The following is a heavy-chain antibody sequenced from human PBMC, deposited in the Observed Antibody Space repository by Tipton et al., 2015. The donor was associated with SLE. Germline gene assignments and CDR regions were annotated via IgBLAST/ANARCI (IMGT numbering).Heavy chain of an antibody. CDR1: GDSITNYY. Sequence: TLSLTCTVSGDSITNYYWSWIRQPAGKGLEWIGRIDTSGATIYNPSLKSRVTMSKDTSKNQFSLKLSSVTAADSALYFCARGGYSAGPFDPWGQGILVTVSS. CDR2: IDTSGAT. D-gene: IGHD4/OR15-4a*01. V-gene: IGHV4-4*07. CDR3: ARGGYSAGPFDP. J-gene: IGHJ5*02.